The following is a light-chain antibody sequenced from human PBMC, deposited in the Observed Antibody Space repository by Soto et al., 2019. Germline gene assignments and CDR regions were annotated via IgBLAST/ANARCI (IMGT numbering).Light chain of an antibody. CDR3: AAWDDSLNGVV. CDR2: TNN. CDR1: RSNIGSYD. Sequence: QSVLTQPPSASGTPGQRVTISCSGSRSNIGSYDVYWYQQVPGTAPKLLIYTNNQRPSGVPDRFSGSKSGTSASLAISGLQSEDEADYYCAAWDDSLNGVVFGGGTKLTVL. J-gene: IGLJ2*01. V-gene: IGLV1-44*01.